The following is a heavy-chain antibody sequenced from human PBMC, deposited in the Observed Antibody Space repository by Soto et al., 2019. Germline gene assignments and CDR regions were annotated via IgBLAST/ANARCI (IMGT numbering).Heavy chain of an antibody. CDR1: GFTFSSYA. J-gene: IGHJ3*02. CDR3: AKDRGGSWSGNAFDI. V-gene: IGHV3-23*01. D-gene: IGHD1-26*01. CDR2: ISGSGGST. Sequence: EVQLLESGGGLGQPGGSLRLSCAASGFTFSSYAMSWVRQAPGKGMEWVSAISGSGGSTYYADSVKGRFTISRDNSKNTLYLQMNSLRSEDTAVYYCAKDRGGSWSGNAFDIWGQGTMVTVSS.